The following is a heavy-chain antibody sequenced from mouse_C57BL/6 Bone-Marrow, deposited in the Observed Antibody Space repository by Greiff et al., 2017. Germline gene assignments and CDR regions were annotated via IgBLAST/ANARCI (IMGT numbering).Heavy chain of an antibody. V-gene: IGHV1-22*01. CDR1: GYTFTDYN. D-gene: IGHD4-1*01. Sequence: EVQLQQSGPELVKPGASVKMSCKASGYTFTDYNMHWVKQSHGKSLEWIGYINPNNGGTSYNQKFKGKATLTVNKSSSTAYMELRSLTSEDSAVYYCARGIFWDGRDAMDYWGQGTSVTVSS. J-gene: IGHJ4*01. CDR3: ARGIFWDGRDAMDY. CDR2: INPNNGGT.